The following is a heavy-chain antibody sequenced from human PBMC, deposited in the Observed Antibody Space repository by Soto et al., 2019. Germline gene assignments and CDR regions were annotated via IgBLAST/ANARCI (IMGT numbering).Heavy chain of an antibody. Sequence: GGSLRLSCAASGCTFSSYSMRWVRQAPGKGLEWVSSISSSSSYIYYGDSVKGRFTISRDNAKNSLYLQMNNLRDEDTAVYYCAREGGSLNWFDPWGQGTLVTVSS. CDR2: ISSSSSYI. D-gene: IGHD1-26*01. CDR1: GCTFSSYS. J-gene: IGHJ5*02. CDR3: AREGGSLNWFDP. V-gene: IGHV3-21*01.